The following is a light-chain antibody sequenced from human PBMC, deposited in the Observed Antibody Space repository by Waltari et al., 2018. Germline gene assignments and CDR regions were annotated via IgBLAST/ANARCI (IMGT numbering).Light chain of an antibody. CDR3: QTWGTGIRV. Sequence: QPVLTQSPSASASLGASVKLTCTLSSGHSTYAIAWHPQQPHKGPRYLMKLNTDGSHTRGDGIPDRFSGSSSGAERYLTISRLQSDDEADYYCQTWGTGIRVFGGGTRLTVL. V-gene: IGLV4-69*01. J-gene: IGLJ3*02. CDR1: SGHSTYA. CDR2: LNTDGSH.